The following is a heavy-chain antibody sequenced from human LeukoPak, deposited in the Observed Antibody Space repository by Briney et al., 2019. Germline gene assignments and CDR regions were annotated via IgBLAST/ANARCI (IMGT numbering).Heavy chain of an antibody. CDR3: ARDQTPFY. V-gene: IGHV3-7*01. CDR2: IKQDGSED. J-gene: IGHJ4*02. CDR1: GFTFSNYW. D-gene: IGHD2-15*01. Sequence: GGSLRLSCAASGFTFSNYWMTWVRQAPGKGLEWVANIKQDGSEDYYVDSVKGRFTISRDNAKSSMWLQMNSLRDEETAVYYCARDQTPFYWGEGTLVTVSS.